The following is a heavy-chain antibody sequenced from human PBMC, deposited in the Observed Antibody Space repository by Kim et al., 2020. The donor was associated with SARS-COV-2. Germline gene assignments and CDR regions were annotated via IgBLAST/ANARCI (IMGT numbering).Heavy chain of an antibody. CDR2: IWPGDSES. D-gene: IGHD4-17*01. CDR3: ARQDVGRWGSGGDPFDF. Sequence: GESLKISCMGFGYSFSNYWIGWVRQMPGKGLEWMGIIWPGDSESRYSPSFEGQVTISADKSISTAYLQWTSLKASDTAIYYCARQDVGRWGSGGDPFDFWGQGTMVTVSS. V-gene: IGHV5-51*01. CDR1: GYSFSNYW. J-gene: IGHJ3*01.